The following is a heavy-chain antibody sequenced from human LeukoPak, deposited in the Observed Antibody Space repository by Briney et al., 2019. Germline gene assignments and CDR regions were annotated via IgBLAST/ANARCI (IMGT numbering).Heavy chain of an antibody. CDR3: ASQSSGSSTSAPDF. CDR2: IRSSSRSK. CDR1: GVTFSSFR. J-gene: IGHJ4*02. V-gene: IGHV3-48*04. D-gene: IGHD1-26*01. Sequence: PGGSLRLSCETSGVTFSSFRLNWVRQAPGKGLEWLSYIRSSSRSKYYADSVKGRFIVSRDNAKNSLYLQMDSLRAEDTALYYCASQSSGSSTSAPDFSGQGTLVTASS.